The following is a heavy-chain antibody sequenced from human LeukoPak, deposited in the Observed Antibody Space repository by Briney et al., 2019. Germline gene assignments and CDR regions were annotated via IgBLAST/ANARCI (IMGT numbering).Heavy chain of an antibody. CDR3: ARGVVTDDYYMDV. CDR2: IYHIGST. J-gene: IGHJ6*03. V-gene: IGHV4-38-2*01. Sequence: PSETLSLTCGVSGYSIIRGYYWAWLRQPPGKGLEWIGTIYHIGSTYYNPSLESRVTISVDTSKNEFSLNLSSVTAADTAVYFCARGVVTDDYYMDVWGKGTTVIVSS. D-gene: IGHD2-21*02. CDR1: GYSIIRGYY.